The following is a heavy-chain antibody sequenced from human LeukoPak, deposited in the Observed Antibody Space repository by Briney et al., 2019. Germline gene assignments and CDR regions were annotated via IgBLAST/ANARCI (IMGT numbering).Heavy chain of an antibody. D-gene: IGHD1-26*01. Sequence: PGGSLRLSCAASGFTFSSYSMNWVRQAPGKGLEWVSSISSNSSYIYYADSVKGRFTISRDNAKNSLYLQMNGLRAEDTAVYYCARKRELLNYYGMDVWGQGTTVTVSS. V-gene: IGHV3-21*01. J-gene: IGHJ6*02. CDR1: GFTFSSYS. CDR2: ISSNSSYI. CDR3: ARKRELLNYYGMDV.